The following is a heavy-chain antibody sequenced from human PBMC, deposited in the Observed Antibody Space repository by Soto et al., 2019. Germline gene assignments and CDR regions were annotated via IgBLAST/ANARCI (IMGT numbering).Heavy chain of an antibody. V-gene: IGHV3-30-3*01. D-gene: IGHD2-2*01. Sequence: SLRLSCAASGFTFSSYAMHWVRQAPGKGLEWVAVISYDGSNKYYADSVKGRFTISRDNSKNTLYLQMNSLRAEDTAVYYCAREGIVVVPAAHFDYWGQGTLVTVSS. J-gene: IGHJ4*02. CDR1: GFTFSSYA. CDR2: ISYDGSNK. CDR3: AREGIVVVPAAHFDY.